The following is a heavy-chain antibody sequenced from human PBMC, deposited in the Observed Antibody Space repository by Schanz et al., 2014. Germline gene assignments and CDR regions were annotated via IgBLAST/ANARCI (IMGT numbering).Heavy chain of an antibody. V-gene: IGHV1-2*06. CDR1: GYTFTGYY. CDR3: TRSYCSSTSCFDDIYYYFGLDV. Sequence: QVHLVQSGAEVRKPGASVKVSCKASGYTFTGYYIHWVRQAPGQGLERMGRNNPYSGGTSYARKFQGRVTMTRDTAISTAYMELSRLRSDDTAIYYCTRSYCSSTSCFDDIYYYFGLDVWAQGTTVTVSS. D-gene: IGHD2-2*01. J-gene: IGHJ6*02. CDR2: NNPYSGGT.